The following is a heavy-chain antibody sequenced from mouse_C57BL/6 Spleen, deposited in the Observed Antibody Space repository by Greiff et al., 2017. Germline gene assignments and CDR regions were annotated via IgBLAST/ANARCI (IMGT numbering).Heavy chain of an antibody. CDR2: ISNGGGST. J-gene: IGHJ3*01. V-gene: IGHV5-12*01. CDR3: ARQEYGTPFAY. D-gene: IGHD2-1*01. Sequence: EVQVVESGGGLVQPGGSLKLSCAASGFTFSDYYMYWVRQTPEKRLEWVAYISNGGGSTYYPDTVKGRFTISRDNAKNTLYLQMSRLKSEDTAMYYCARQEYGTPFAYWGQGTLVTVSA. CDR1: GFTFSDYY.